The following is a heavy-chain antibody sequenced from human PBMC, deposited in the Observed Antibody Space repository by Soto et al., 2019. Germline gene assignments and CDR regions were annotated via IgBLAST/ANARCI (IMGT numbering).Heavy chain of an antibody. Sequence: QVQLVESGGGVVQPGRSLRLSCAASGFTFSSYGMHWVRQAPGKGLEWVAVIWYDGSNKYYADSVKGRFTISRDNSKNTLYLQMNSLRAEDTAVYYCAILKVRGVNDAFDIWGQGTMVTVSS. CDR2: IWYDGSNK. J-gene: IGHJ3*02. CDR1: GFTFSSYG. V-gene: IGHV3-33*01. CDR3: AILKVRGVNDAFDI. D-gene: IGHD3-10*01.